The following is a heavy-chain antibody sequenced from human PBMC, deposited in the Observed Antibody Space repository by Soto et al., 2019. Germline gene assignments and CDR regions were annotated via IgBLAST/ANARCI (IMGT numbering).Heavy chain of an antibody. CDR2: IYHGGNT. D-gene: IGHD3-22*01. V-gene: IGHV4-4*02. CDR3: ARHSSYYYDSSAYYDS. Sequence: QVHLQESGPGLVQSSGTLSLTCGVSGAPISTGNWWTWVRQPPGKGLEWIGEIYHGGNTKYRPSLKSRVTISVDKAKIQFSLRLSSVTAADTAVYYCARHSSYYYDSSAYYDSWGQGALVTVSS. CDR1: GAPISTGNW. J-gene: IGHJ5*01.